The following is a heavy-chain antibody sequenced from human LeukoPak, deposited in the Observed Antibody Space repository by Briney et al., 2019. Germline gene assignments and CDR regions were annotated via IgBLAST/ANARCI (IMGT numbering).Heavy chain of an antibody. D-gene: IGHD3-9*01. V-gene: IGHV4-59*08. CDR3: ASYFDYASAFDL. CDR2: IYYSGST. CDR1: GGSISSYY. J-gene: IGHJ3*01. Sequence: SETLSLTCTVSGGSISSYYWSWIRQPPGKGLEWIGYIYYSGSTYYNPSLKSRVTISVDTSKNQFSLKLSSVTAADTAVYYCASYFDYASAFDLWGQGTMVTVSS.